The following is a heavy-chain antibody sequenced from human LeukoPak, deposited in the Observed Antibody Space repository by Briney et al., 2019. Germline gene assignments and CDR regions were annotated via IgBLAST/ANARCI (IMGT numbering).Heavy chain of an antibody. V-gene: IGHV4-4*09. J-gene: IGHJ6*03. CDR1: GGSIRSYY. D-gene: IGHD6-13*01. CDR2: IYTSGST. Sequence: SETLSLTCTVSGGSIRSYYWSWIRQPPGKGLEWIGYIYTSGSTNYNPSLKSRVTISVDTSKNQFSLKLSSVTAADTAVYYCARTGYSSSWGGRWYYYYMDVWGKGTTVTVSS. CDR3: ARTGYSSSWGGRWYYYYMDV.